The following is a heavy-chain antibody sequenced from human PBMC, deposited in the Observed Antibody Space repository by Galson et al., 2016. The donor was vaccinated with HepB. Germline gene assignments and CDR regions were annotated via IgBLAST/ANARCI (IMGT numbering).Heavy chain of an antibody. CDR1: GFTFSRYT. CDR3: SRLKVVNGMDV. Sequence: SLRLSCAASGFTFSRYTMNWVRRAPGKGLEWVSYISGTSDTIYYADSVKGRFTISRDNAKNTLYLQMNSLRAEDTAVYYCSRLKVVNGMDVWGQGTTVTVSS. D-gene: IGHD2-15*01. V-gene: IGHV3-48*04. CDR2: ISGTSDTI. J-gene: IGHJ6*02.